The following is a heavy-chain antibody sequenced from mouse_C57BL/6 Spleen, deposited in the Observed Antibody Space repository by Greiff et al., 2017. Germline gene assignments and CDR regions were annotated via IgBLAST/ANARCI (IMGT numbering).Heavy chain of an antibody. J-gene: IGHJ3*01. CDR3: ARIAGTGGWFAY. D-gene: IGHD4-1*01. CDR1: GFNIKDYY. CDR2: IDPEDGET. Sequence: VQLKESGAELVKPGASVKLSCTASGFNIKDYYMHWVKQRTEQGLEWIGRIDPEDGETKYAPKFQGKATITAYTSSTTAYLPLSSLTSENTAVYYCARIAGTGGWFAYWGQGTLVTVSA. V-gene: IGHV14-2*01.